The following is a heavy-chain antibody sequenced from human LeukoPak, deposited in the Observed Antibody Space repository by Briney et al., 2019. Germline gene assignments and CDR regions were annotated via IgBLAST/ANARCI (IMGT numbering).Heavy chain of an antibody. CDR1: AFSLSRNF. J-gene: IGHJ4*02. Sequence: GGSLRLSCAASAFSLSRNFMGWVRQAPGKGLEWVSLIYIGGDTYYADSVKGRFTISRDNSKNTLYLQMNSLRAEDTAVYYCAKGGPVYGYDYYAYWGQGTLVTVSS. CDR2: IYIGGDT. D-gene: IGHD5-12*01. V-gene: IGHV3-53*01. CDR3: AKGGPVYGYDYYAY.